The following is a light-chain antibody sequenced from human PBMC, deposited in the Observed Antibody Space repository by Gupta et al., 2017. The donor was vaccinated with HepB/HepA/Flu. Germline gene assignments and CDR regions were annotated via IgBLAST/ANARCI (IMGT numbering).Light chain of an antibody. J-gene: IGKJ4*01. V-gene: IGKV1-17*01. Sequence: TQSPSSLSASVGDRVTITCRASQGIRNELGWYQQKPGKAPKLLIDVVSSLQSGVPSRFSGSGSGTEFTLTISSLQPEDFATYYCQQHYRYPHTCGGGTKVEI. CDR3: QQHYRYPHT. CDR2: VVS. CDR1: QGIRNE.